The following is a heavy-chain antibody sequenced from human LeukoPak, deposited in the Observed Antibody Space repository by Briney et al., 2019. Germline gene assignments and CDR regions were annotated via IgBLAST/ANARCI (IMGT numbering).Heavy chain of an antibody. J-gene: IGHJ4*02. CDR2: IHTSGST. Sequence: PSQSLSLTRAVSGGSISNYHWSWIRHPARKGLGWSSQIHTSGSTNYNTPLKSRVTMSIDTPENQLSLTIRSVTAADTAVYYCARRDISSGWSFDYWGQGILVTVSS. CDR3: ARRDISSGWSFDY. CDR1: GGSISNYH. V-gene: IGHV4-4*07. D-gene: IGHD6-19*01.